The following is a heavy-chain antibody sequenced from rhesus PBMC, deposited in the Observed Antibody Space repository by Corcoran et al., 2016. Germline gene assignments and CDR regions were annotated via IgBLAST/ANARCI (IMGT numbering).Heavy chain of an antibody. CDR3: ATSLGTLVFDF. Sequence: QVQLQESGPGLAKPSETLSLTCAVSGGSISAYFCHWIRHSPGKGLEWIVYIGVLRGGNLYNPSLKSRVTSSTDTSKNQISLNLNSVTAADTAVYYCATSLGTLVFDFWGQGLRVIVSS. V-gene: IGHV4-165*02. CDR1: GGSISAYF. CDR2: IGVLRGGN. D-gene: IGHD1-44*01. J-gene: IGHJ3*01.